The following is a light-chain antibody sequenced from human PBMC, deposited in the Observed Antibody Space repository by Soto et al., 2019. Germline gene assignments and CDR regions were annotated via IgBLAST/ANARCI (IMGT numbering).Light chain of an antibody. CDR1: QSISSTY. CDR2: GAS. V-gene: IGKV3-20*01. J-gene: IGKJ3*01. Sequence: EIVLTQSPGSLSLSPGERATLSCRASQSISSTYIAWYQQKRGQPPRLLIFGASSRATGIPDRFSGSGSGTDLSLTISRLEPEDSAVYFCQQYVRSPYTFGPGTKVDIK. CDR3: QQYVRSPYT.